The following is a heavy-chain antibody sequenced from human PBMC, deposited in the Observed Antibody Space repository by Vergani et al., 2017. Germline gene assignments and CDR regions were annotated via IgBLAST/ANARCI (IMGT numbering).Heavy chain of an antibody. D-gene: IGHD3-22*01. J-gene: IGHJ3*02. CDR3: ARVFQSDYYDSSGYSDDAFDI. CDR1: GFTFSSYA. CDR2: ISYDGSNK. V-gene: IGHV3-30*01. Sequence: QVQLVESGGGVVQPGRSLRLSCAASGFTFSSYAMHWVRQAPGKGLEWVAVISYDGSNKYYADSVKGRFTISRDNSKNTLYLQMNSLRAEDTAVYYCARVFQSDYYDSSGYSDDAFDIWGQGTMVIVSS.